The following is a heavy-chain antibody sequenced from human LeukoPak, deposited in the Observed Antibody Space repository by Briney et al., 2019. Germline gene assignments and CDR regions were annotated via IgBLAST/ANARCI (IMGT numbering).Heavy chain of an antibody. Sequence: PGGSLRLSCAASGFTFSSYAMSWVRQAPGKGLEWVSAISGSGGITYYADSVKGRFTISRDNSKNTLYLQMNSLRAEDTAVYYCAKLVTLGYCSGGSCSDDYWGQGTLVTVSS. CDR3: AKLVTLGYCSGGSCSDDY. J-gene: IGHJ4*02. D-gene: IGHD2-15*01. CDR1: GFTFSSYA. CDR2: ISGSGGIT. V-gene: IGHV3-23*01.